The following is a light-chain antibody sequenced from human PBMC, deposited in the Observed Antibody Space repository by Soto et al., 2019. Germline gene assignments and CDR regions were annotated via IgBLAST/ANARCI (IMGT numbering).Light chain of an antibody. CDR1: SSDIGSFTF. CDR3: SSYTSSSTHV. Sequence: QSVLTQPASVSGSPGQSITISCTGTSSDIGSFTFVSWYQQHPGKGPKLMIFDVNRRPSGVSDRFSGSKSGNTASLTISGLQAEDEGDYYCSSYTSSSTHVFGSGTKLTV. CDR2: DVN. V-gene: IGLV2-14*03. J-gene: IGLJ1*01.